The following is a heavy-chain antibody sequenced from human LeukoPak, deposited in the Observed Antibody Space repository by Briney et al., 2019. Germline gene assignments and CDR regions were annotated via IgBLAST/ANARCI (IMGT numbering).Heavy chain of an antibody. D-gene: IGHD6-19*01. J-gene: IGHJ5*02. Sequence: GGSLRLSCAASGFIFSSYGMHWVRQAPGKGLEWVAFIRYDGSKKYYADSVKGRFTISRDNSKNTLYLQMNRLRAEDTAVYYCAKDPYSSGPYNRFDPWGQGTLVTVSS. CDR2: IRYDGSKK. V-gene: IGHV3-30*02. CDR3: AKDPYSSGPYNRFDP. CDR1: GFIFSSYG.